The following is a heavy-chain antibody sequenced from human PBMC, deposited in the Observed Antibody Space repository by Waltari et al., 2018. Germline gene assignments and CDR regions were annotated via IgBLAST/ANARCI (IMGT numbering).Heavy chain of an antibody. Sequence: QPLLQESGPGLVKPSETLSLTCSVSGDSLSSRNYFWGWIRQPPGKGLQWIGSIYYPGKTYSNPSLKSRLTISLDTSKNQFSLKLTSVTAADTAVYFCASGGGYTNGWDYWGQGTPVTVSS. V-gene: IGHV4-39*07. J-gene: IGHJ4*02. CDR2: IYYPGKT. D-gene: IGHD2-8*01. CDR3: ASGGGYTNGWDY. CDR1: GDSLSSRNYF.